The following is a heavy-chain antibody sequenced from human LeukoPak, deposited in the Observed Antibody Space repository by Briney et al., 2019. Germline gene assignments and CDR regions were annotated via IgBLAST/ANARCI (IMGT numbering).Heavy chain of an antibody. D-gene: IGHD3-10*01. Sequence: PSETLSLTCTVSGGSISSSSYCWGWIRQPPGKGLEWIGSIYYSGSTYYNPSLKSRVTISIDTSKNQFSLKLSSVTAADTAVYYCARHWEDMVRGVITHFDYWGQGTLVTVSS. CDR2: IYYSGST. J-gene: IGHJ4*02. CDR1: GGSISSSSYC. CDR3: ARHWEDMVRGVITHFDY. V-gene: IGHV4-39*01.